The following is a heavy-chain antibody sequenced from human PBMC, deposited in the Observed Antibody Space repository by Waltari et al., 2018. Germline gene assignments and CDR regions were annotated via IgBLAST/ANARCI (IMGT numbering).Heavy chain of an antibody. D-gene: IGHD3-3*01. J-gene: IGHJ3*02. V-gene: IGHV3-7*01. CDR3: VRDLVNFWLSFDALDM. Sequence: EVQLVESGGGLVQPGGSLRLSCAASGFILSRYWMGWVRQAPGKGLEWVANIKYDGSEKHYVDSVKGRFTISRDNLKDSLYLQMNSLRVEDTAVYYCVRDLVNFWLSFDALDMWGQGTMVTVSS. CDR2: IKYDGSEK. CDR1: GFILSRYW.